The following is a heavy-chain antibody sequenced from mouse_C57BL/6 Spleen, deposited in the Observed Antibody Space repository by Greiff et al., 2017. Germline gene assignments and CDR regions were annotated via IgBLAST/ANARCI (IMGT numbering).Heavy chain of an antibody. CDR3: ARKDGYYVWFAY. Sequence: QVQLKQSGAELARPGASVKMSCKASGYTFTSYTMHWVKQRPGQGLEWIGYINPSSGYTKYNQKFKDKATLTADKSSSTAYMQLSSLTSEDSAVYYCARKDGYYVWFAYWGQGTLVTVSA. D-gene: IGHD2-3*01. V-gene: IGHV1-4*01. CDR2: INPSSGYT. CDR1: GYTFTSYT. J-gene: IGHJ3*01.